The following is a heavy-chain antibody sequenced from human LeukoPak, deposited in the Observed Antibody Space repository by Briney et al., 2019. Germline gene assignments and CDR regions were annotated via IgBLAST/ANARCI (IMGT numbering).Heavy chain of an antibody. CDR1: GYTFTSYD. J-gene: IGHJ4*02. V-gene: IGHV1-8*02. Sequence: ASVKVSCKASGYTFTSYDINWVRQATGQGLEWMGWMNPNSGNTGYAQKFQGRVTMTRDTSISTAYMELSRLRSDDTAVYYCARFSGSYLVFDYWGQGTLVTVSS. D-gene: IGHD1-26*01. CDR2: MNPNSGNT. CDR3: ARFSGSYLVFDY.